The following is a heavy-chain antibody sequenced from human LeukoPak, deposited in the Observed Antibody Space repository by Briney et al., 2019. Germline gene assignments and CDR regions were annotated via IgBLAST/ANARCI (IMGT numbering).Heavy chain of an antibody. CDR3: VRGGPAAGTVLNY. J-gene: IGHJ4*02. CDR1: GFTFDTYY. V-gene: IGHV3-74*03. CDR2: INADGSDT. D-gene: IGHD6-13*01. Sequence: GGSLRLSCAGSGFTFDTYYMHWVRQVPGTGPVWVSRINADGSDTKYADSVKGRFTISRDNAKNTLFLQMNSLRGEDTALYYCVRGGPAAGTVLNYWGQGIQVTVSP.